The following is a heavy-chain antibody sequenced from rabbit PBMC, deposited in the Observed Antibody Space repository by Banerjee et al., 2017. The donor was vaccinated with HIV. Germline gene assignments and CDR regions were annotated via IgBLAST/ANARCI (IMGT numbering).Heavy chain of an antibody. CDR1: GFTISSYV. Sequence: QSLEESGGDLVKPGASLTLTCTASGFTISSYVMCWVRQAPGKGLEWIGCIDGGSSSTYYASWAKGRFTISKTSSTMVTLQMTSLTATDTATYFCARDPLYTSGAGCDLWGPGTLVTVS. J-gene: IGHJ6*01. D-gene: IGHD4-1*01. V-gene: IGHV1S40*01. CDR3: ARDPLYTSGAGCDL. CDR2: IDGGSSST.